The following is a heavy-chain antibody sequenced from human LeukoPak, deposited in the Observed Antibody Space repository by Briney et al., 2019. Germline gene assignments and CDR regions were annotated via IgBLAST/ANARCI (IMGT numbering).Heavy chain of an antibody. CDR3: ARELYSYGSLGIDY. V-gene: IGHV1-18*01. D-gene: IGHD5-18*01. CDR1: GYTFTSYG. CDR2: ISAYNGNT. Sequence: AASVKVSCKASGYTFTSYGISWVRQAPGQGLEWMGWISAYNGNTNYAQKLQGRVTMTTDTSTSTAYMELRSLRSDDTAVYYCARELYSYGSLGIDYWGQGTLVTVSS. J-gene: IGHJ4*02.